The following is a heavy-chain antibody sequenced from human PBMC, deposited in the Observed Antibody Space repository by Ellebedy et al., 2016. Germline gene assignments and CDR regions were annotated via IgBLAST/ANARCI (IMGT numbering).Heavy chain of an antibody. CDR2: IYGNDDQ. J-gene: IGHJ4*02. V-gene: IGHV2-5*01. Sequence: SGPTLVKPTQTLTLTCTFSGFSLSTSTMTVGWIRQPPGKALEWLAFIYGNDDQRYSPSLRSRLTIARDTSKNQVVLTVANMDPVDTGTYYCVHRTTVTSVDFWGQGILVTVSS. D-gene: IGHD4-11*01. CDR3: VHRTTVTSVDF. CDR1: GFSLSTSTMT.